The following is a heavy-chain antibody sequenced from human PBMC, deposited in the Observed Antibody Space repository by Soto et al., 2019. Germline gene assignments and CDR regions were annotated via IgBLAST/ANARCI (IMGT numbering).Heavy chain of an antibody. V-gene: IGHV4-59*01. Sequence: SETLSLTCTVSIGSISSYYWSWIRQPPGKGLEWIGYIYYSGSTNYNPSLKSRVTISVDTSKNQFSLKLSSVAAADTAVYYCARTSAAGKYYYGMDVWGQGTTVTVSS. CDR2: IYYSGST. J-gene: IGHJ6*02. D-gene: IGHD6-13*01. CDR3: ARTSAAGKYYYGMDV. CDR1: IGSISSYY.